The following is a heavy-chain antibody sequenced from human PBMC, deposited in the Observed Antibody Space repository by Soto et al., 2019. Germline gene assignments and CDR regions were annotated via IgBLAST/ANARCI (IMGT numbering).Heavy chain of an antibody. CDR1: GFSLRTSGVG. CDR3: AHLTTGGFYFDY. V-gene: IGHV2-5*02. J-gene: IGHJ4*02. CDR2: IYWDDGK. Sequence: QITLKESGPTLEKPTQTLTLSCTFSGFSLRTSGVGVGWIRQPPGKALEWLALIYWDDGKRYSPSLKSRLTITKDTSKNQVVLRMTNMDPVDTATYYCAHLTTGGFYFDYWGQGTLVTVSS. D-gene: IGHD4-17*01.